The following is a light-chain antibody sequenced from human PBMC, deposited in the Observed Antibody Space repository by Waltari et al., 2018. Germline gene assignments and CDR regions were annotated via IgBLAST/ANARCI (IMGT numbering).Light chain of an antibody. CDR2: EAT. CDR3: CSYVGGSRVL. V-gene: IGLV2-23*01. Sequence: QSVLTQPASVSGSPGQSITISCTGTRSDIGAYHFVPWFQHLPGQAPRLLISEATKRPSGVSYRFSGSKSGNTASLSISDLQAEDEADYYCCSYVGGSRVLFGGGTKLTV. CDR1: RSDIGAYHF. J-gene: IGLJ2*01.